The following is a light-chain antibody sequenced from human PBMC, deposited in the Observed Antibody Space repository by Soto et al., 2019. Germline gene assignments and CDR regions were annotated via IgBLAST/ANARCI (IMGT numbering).Light chain of an antibody. Sequence: DIQRAQSPSSLSVSEGGRVTIACRASQSISKSLNWYQQKPGKAPKLLIYAASSLQSGAPPRFSGSGSGTDFTLTISSLQPEDFATYYCQQSYSTPITFGQGTRLEIK. CDR3: QQSYSTPIT. CDR2: AAS. CDR1: QSISKS. J-gene: IGKJ5*01. V-gene: IGKV1-39*01.